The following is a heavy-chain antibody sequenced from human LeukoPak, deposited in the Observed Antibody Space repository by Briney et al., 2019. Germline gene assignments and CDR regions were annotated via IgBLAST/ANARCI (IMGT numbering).Heavy chain of an antibody. V-gene: IGHV4-39*01. CDR2: IYYSGST. CDR3: ARLAVATIRGDDY. CDR1: GGSISSSSHY. J-gene: IGHJ4*02. Sequence: SETLSLTCTVSGGSISSSSHYWGWIRQPPGKGLEWIGSIYYSGSTYYNPSLKSRVTISVDTSKNQFSLKLSSVTAADTAVYYCARLAVATIRGDDYWGQGTLVTVSS. D-gene: IGHD5-12*01.